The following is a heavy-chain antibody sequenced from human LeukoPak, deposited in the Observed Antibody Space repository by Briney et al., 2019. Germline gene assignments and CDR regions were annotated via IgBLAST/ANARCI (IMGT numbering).Heavy chain of an antibody. J-gene: IGHJ4*02. D-gene: IGHD5-24*01. CDR2: IKQDGSEK. CDR3: ARALGWLPENY. V-gene: IGHV3-7*01. CDR1: GFTFSSYW. Sequence: GGSLRLSCAASGFTFSSYWMSWVRQAPGKGLEWVTNIKQDGSEKNYVDSVKGRFTISRDNAKNSLFLQMNSLRAEDTAVYYCARALGWLPENYWGQGTLVTVSS.